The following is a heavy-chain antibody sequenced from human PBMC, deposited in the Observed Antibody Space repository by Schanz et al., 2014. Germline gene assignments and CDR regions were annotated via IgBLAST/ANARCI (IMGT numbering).Heavy chain of an antibody. V-gene: IGHV3-30*04. CDR2: TSTDGTKT. CDR3: TRDRGALINHNDALDL. J-gene: IGHJ3*01. Sequence: QVQLVESGGGVVQPGTSLRLSCAASGFTFRGHAMHWVRQAPGQGLEKVAVTSTDGTKTYYAASVRGRFTISRDNSNNTVYLQMNSLRSEDTAVYYFTRDRGALINHNDALDLWGQGTMVSVSS. CDR1: GFTFRGHA. D-gene: IGHD3-16*01.